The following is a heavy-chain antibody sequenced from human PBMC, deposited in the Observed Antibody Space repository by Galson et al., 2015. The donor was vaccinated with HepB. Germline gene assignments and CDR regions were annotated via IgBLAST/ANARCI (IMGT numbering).Heavy chain of an antibody. CDR3: ARDHRWYFDY. CDR1: GYSFTTNG. V-gene: IGHV1-18*04. Sequence: SVKVSCKDSGYSFTTNGISWVRQAPEQGLEWMGWISANSGKTTYAQKYQNRVTLTRDTATSTVHMELRSLRSDDTAVYYCARDHRWYFDYWGQGSLVTVSS. CDR2: ISANSGKT. J-gene: IGHJ4*02. D-gene: IGHD2-15*01.